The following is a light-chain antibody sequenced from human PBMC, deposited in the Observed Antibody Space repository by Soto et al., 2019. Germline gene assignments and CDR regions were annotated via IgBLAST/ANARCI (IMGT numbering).Light chain of an antibody. Sequence: SYVLTQRPSVSVAPEKTASITCGGDNIGDKAVHWYQHRPGQAPVLVIYYDFERPSGIHERFSGTNSGDTATLTISRVEAVDEADYYCQVWDTTNDHPIFGGGTKLTVL. CDR3: QVWDTTNDHPI. V-gene: IGLV3-21*04. J-gene: IGLJ2*01. CDR1: NIGDKA. CDR2: YDF.